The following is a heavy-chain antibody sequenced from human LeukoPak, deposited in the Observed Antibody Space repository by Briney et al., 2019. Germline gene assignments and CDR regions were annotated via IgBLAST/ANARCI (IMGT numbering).Heavy chain of an antibody. V-gene: IGHV4-34*01. CDR2: INRSGST. J-gene: IGHJ3*02. Sequence: SETLSLTCTVSGGSISGYYWSWIRQPPGKGLEWIGEINRSGSTNYNPSLKSRVTISVDTSKNQFSLKLSSVTAADTAVYYCARGPDEGAFDIWGQGTMVTVSS. CDR3: ARGPDEGAFDI. CDR1: GGSISGYY.